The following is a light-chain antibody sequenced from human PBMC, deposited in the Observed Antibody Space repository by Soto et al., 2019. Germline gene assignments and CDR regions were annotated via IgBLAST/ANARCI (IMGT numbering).Light chain of an antibody. J-gene: IGKJ4*01. CDR2: AAS. Sequence: AIPMTQSPSSLSASVGDRVIITCRAGQGIAKDLGWYQQKPGKAPQLLIFAASSLQNGVPSRFSGSGSGTDFTLTISSLQPEDSATYYCLQDYNYPLTFAGGTKVEIK. CDR1: QGIAKD. CDR3: LQDYNYPLT. V-gene: IGKV1-6*01.